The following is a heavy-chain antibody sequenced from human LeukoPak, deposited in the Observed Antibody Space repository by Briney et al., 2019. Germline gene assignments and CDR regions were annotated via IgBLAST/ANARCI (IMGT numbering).Heavy chain of an antibody. V-gene: IGHV1-2*02. J-gene: IGHJ4*02. D-gene: IGHD2-2*01. CDR1: GYTFTDYY. Sequence: ASLKVSFKASGYTFTDYYMHWVRQAPGQGLEWMGWINANRGGTNYAQGFQGRVTMTRDTSITTAYMELSRLKSDDTAVYYCARRYCSSTSCYYFDYWGQGTLVTVSS. CDR2: INANRGGT. CDR3: ARRYCSSTSCYYFDY.